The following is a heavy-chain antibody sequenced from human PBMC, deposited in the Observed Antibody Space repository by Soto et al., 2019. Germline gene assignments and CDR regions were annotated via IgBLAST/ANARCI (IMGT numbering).Heavy chain of an antibody. V-gene: IGHV1-18*04. CDR3: ATPTTGDY. D-gene: IGHD1-1*01. CDR2: INPYDGNT. Sequence: QVPLVQSGAEVKNPGASVKVSCTASGYTFTNYGITWVRQAPGQGLEWMGWINPYDGNTNYAQKFQGRVTMTTDTSTSTASMEVKSLTSNDTAIYYCATPTTGDYWGQGTLVTVSS. J-gene: IGHJ4*02. CDR1: GYTFTNYG.